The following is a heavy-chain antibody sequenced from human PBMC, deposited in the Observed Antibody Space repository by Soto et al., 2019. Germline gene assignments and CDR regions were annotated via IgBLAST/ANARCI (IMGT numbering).Heavy chain of an antibody. CDR2: IWYDGSNK. D-gene: IGHD3-16*02. CDR3: AREEGHYDYVWGSYRT. J-gene: IGHJ4*02. Sequence: QVQLVESGGGVVQPGRSLRLSCAASGFTFSSYGMHWVRQAPGKGLEWVAVIWYDGSNKYYADSVKGRFTISRDNSKNTLDLQMNSLRAEDTAVYYCAREEGHYDYVWGSYRTWGQGTLVTVSS. V-gene: IGHV3-33*01. CDR1: GFTFSSYG.